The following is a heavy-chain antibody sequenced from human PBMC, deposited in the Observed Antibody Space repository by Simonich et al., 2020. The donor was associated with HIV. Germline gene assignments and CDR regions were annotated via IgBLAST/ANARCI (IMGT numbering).Heavy chain of an antibody. J-gene: IGHJ1*01. V-gene: IGHV3-53*04. D-gene: IGHD2-8*01. CDR2: IYSGGAT. CDR3: ASERHVRDGFQH. CDR1: GFTVSSNY. Sequence: EVQLVESGGGLVQPGGSLRLSCAASGFTVSSNYMSWVRQAPGKGPEGVSVIYSGGATYYADSVKGRFTISRHSSKNTLWLQMSNLRAEDTAVYYCASERHVRDGFQHWGQGTLVTVSS.